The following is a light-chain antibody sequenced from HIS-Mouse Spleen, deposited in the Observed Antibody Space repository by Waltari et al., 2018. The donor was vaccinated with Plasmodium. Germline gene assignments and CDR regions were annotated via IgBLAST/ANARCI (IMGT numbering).Light chain of an antibody. CDR1: QDISNY. CDR2: DAS. J-gene: IGKJ4*01. CDR3: QQYDNLPLT. V-gene: IGKV1-33*01. Sequence: DIQLTQSPSSLSASAGDSVTITCQASQDISNYLIWYQQKPGKAPKLLIYDASNLETGVPSRFSGSGSGTDFTFTISSLQPEDIATYYCQQYDNLPLTFGGGTKVEIK.